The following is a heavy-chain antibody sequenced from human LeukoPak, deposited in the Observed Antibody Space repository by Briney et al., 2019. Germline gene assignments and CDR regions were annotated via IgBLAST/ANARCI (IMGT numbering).Heavy chain of an antibody. V-gene: IGHV3-23*01. CDR3: AKHVRTSVWFFDS. J-gene: IGHJ4*02. CDR1: GYTFSSYS. D-gene: IGHD6-19*01. CDR2: ISWSSLTT. Sequence: PGGSLRLSCAASGYTFSSYSMNWVRQARGRGLAWVSLISWSSLTTEYADSVKGRFTVSRDNSKNTLSLQMNSLNADDTAVYYCAKHVRTSVWFFDSWGQGTLVTVSS.